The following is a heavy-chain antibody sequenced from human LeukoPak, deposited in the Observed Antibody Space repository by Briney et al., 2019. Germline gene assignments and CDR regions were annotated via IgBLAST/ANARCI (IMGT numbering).Heavy chain of an antibody. J-gene: IGHJ6*03. CDR3: ARDSAHGSGSYYTWNYYYYYYMDV. D-gene: IGHD3-10*01. Sequence: PGGSLRLSCAASGFTFSSYAMHWVRQAPGKGLEWVAVISYDGGNKYYADSVKGRFTISRDNSKNTLYLQMNSLRAEDTAVYYCARDSAHGSGSYYTWNYYYYYYMDVWGKGTTVTVSS. CDR1: GFTFSSYA. V-gene: IGHV3-30*04. CDR2: ISYDGGNK.